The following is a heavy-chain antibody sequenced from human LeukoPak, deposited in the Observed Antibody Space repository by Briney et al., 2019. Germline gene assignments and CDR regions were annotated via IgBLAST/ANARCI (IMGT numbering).Heavy chain of an antibody. CDR1: GGSFSGYY. V-gene: IGHV4-34*01. Sequence: PSETLSLTCAVYGGSFSGYYWSWIRQPPGKGLEWIGEINHSGSTNYNPSLKSRVTISVDTSKNQFSLKLSSVTAADTAVYYCARGTGAVAGRNWFDPWGQGTLVTVSS. J-gene: IGHJ5*02. CDR3: ARGTGAVAGRNWFDP. CDR2: INHSGST. D-gene: IGHD6-19*01.